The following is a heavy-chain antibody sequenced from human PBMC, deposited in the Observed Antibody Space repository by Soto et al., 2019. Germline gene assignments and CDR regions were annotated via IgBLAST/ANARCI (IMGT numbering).Heavy chain of an antibody. CDR2: IYYSGST. V-gene: IGHV4-59*01. D-gene: IGHD6-19*01. J-gene: IGHJ6*02. Sequence: QVQLQESGPGLVKPSETLSLTCTVSGDSISDYYWSWIRQPPGKGLEWIGYIYYSGSTNYNPSLRSRVTISVDTCNTQVSLKLSSVTAADTAVYYCARARWLVGYYYYYALDVWGQGSTVTVSS. CDR3: ARARWLVGYYYYYALDV. CDR1: GDSISDYY.